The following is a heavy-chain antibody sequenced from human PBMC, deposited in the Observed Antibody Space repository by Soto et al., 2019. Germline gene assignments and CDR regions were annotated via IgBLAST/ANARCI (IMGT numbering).Heavy chain of an antibody. CDR3: AKESGGIGGSFDY. J-gene: IGHJ4*02. V-gene: IGHV3-23*01. D-gene: IGHD2-15*01. CDR2: ISGSGGNT. Sequence: EVQLLESGGGLVQPGGSLRLSCAASGFTFSSYAMSWVRQPPGKGLEWVSAISGSGGNTYYADSVKGRFTISSEDSKNTLYTQMTRLRAEDTAVYYCAKESGGIGGSFDYWGQGTQGSVSS. CDR1: GFTFSSYA.